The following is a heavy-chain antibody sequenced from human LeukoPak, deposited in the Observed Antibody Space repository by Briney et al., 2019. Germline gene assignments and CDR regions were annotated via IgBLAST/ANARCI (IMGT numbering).Heavy chain of an antibody. CDR2: INPNSGGT. V-gene: IGHV1-2*02. CDR1: GYMLTGYY. D-gene: IGHD2-21*02. J-gene: IGHJ4*02. Sequence: GASVKVSCKASGYMLTGYYMHWVRQAPGQGLEWMGWINPNSGGTNYAQKFQGRVTMTRDTSISTAYMELSSLRSDDTAVYYCARGYCSGDCFTLFYYWGQGTLVTVSS. CDR3: ARGYCSGDCFTLFYY.